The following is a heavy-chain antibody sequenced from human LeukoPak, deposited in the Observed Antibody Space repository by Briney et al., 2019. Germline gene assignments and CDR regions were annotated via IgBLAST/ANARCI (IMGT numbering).Heavy chain of an antibody. Sequence: GASVKVSCKASGYTFTGYYMHWVRQAPGQGLEWMGRINPNSGGTNYAQKFQGRVTMTRDTSISTACMELSRLRSDDTAVYYCAAPTRGYDFWTSLWPRGNYYYYYGMDVWGQGTTVTVSS. CDR2: INPNSGGT. J-gene: IGHJ6*02. CDR1: GYTFTGYY. CDR3: AAPTRGYDFWTSLWPRGNYYYYYGMDV. D-gene: IGHD3-3*01. V-gene: IGHV1-2*06.